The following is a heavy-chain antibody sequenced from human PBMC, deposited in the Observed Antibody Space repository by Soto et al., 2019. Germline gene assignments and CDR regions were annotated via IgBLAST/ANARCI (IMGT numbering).Heavy chain of an antibody. V-gene: IGHV1-8*01. D-gene: IGHD2-15*01. CDR1: GYTFTSYD. J-gene: IGHJ5*02. Sequence: ASVKVSCKASGYTFTSYDINWVRQATGQGLEWMGWMDPNSGNTGYAQKFQGRVTMTRNTSISTAYMELSSLRSEDTAVYYCARGVGYCSCGSCYSDWFDPWGQGTLVTVSS. CDR2: MDPNSGNT. CDR3: ARGVGYCSCGSCYSDWFDP.